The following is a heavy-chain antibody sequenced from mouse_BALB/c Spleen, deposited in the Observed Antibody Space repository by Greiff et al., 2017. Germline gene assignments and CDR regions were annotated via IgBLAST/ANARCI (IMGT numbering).Heavy chain of an antibody. J-gene: IGHJ3*01. CDR1: GYTFTSYY. Sequence: VQLQQSGAELVKPGASVKLSCKASGYTFTSYYMYWVKQRPGQGLEWIGEINPSNGGTNFNEKFKSKATLTVDKSSSTAYMQLSSLTSEDSAVYYCTRSRDWEAWFAYWGQGTLVTVSA. CDR3: TRSRDWEAWFAY. V-gene: IGHV1S81*02. D-gene: IGHD4-1*01. CDR2: INPSNGGT.